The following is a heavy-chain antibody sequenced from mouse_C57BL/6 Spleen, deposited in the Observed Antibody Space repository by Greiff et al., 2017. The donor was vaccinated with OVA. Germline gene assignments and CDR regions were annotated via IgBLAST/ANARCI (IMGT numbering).Heavy chain of an antibody. D-gene: IGHD2-4*01. V-gene: IGHV14-4*01. J-gene: IGHJ4*01. Sequence: VQLQQSGAELVRPGASVKLSCTASGFNIKDDYMHWVKQRPEQGLEWIGWIDPENGDTEYASKFQGKATITADTSSNTAYLQLSSLTSEDTAVDYCTTRGVYYDYDGAMDYWGQGTSVTVSS. CDR3: TTRGVYYDYDGAMDY. CDR2: IDPENGDT. CDR1: GFNIKDDY.